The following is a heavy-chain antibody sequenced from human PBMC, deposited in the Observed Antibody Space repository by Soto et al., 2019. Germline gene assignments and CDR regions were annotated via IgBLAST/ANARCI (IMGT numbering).Heavy chain of an antibody. Sequence: SGPTLVKPTQTLTLTCTFSGFSLSTSGVGVGWIRQPPGKALEWLALIYWNDDKRYSPSLKSRLTITKDTSKNQVVLTMTNMDPVDTATYYCAHGGVEYSSSIGWFDPWGQGTLVTVSS. CDR2: IYWNDDK. J-gene: IGHJ5*02. V-gene: IGHV2-5*01. CDR3: AHGGVEYSSSIGWFDP. D-gene: IGHD6-6*01. CDR1: GFSLSTSGVG.